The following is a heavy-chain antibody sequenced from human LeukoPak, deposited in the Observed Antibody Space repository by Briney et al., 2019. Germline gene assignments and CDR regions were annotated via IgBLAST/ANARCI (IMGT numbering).Heavy chain of an antibody. V-gene: IGHV4-61*02. D-gene: IGHD5-24*01. Sequence: SQTLSLTCIVSGASVGSNDYFWNWIRQPAGKGLEWIGRIYASGYTQYNPSLKSRVTMSLDRFKNQFSLNMNSVTAADSAVYFCARYREGYNYVPHALDMWGQGIVVSVS. CDR2: IYASGYT. CDR1: GASVGSNDYF. J-gene: IGHJ3*02. CDR3: ARYREGYNYVPHALDM.